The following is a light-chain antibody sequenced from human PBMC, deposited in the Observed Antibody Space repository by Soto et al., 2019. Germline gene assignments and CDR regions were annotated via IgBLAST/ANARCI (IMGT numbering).Light chain of an antibody. Sequence: EIVLTQSPGTLSLSPGERATLSCRASQSVSSSYLAWFQQKPGQAPRLLIYGASGRATGIPDRFSGSGSGTDFTLTISRLEPADFAVYYCHQSGSSPIFTFGPGTKVDIK. V-gene: IGKV3-20*01. CDR1: QSVSSSY. J-gene: IGKJ3*01. CDR2: GAS. CDR3: HQSGSSPIFT.